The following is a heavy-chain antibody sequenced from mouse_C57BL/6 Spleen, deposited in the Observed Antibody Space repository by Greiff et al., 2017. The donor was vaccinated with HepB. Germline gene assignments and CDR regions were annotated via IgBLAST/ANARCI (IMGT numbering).Heavy chain of an antibody. CDR3: TTPLYGSSLYFDY. CDR2: IDPEDGDT. J-gene: IGHJ2*01. Sequence: VQLKESGAELVRPGASVKLSCTASGFNIKDYYMHWVKQRPEQGLEWIGRIDPEDGDTEYAPKFQGKATMTADTSSNTAYLQLSSLTSEDTAVYYCTTPLYGSSLYFDYWGQGTTLTVSS. CDR1: GFNIKDYY. D-gene: IGHD1-1*01. V-gene: IGHV14-1*01.